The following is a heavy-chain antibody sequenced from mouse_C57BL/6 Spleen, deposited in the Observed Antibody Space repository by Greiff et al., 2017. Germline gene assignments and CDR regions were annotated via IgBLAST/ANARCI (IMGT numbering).Heavy chain of an antibody. J-gene: IGHJ4*01. CDR3: ARDLEGAMDY. V-gene: IGHV5-16*01. CDR1: GFTFSDYY. Sequence: EVKLMESEGGLVQPGSSMKLSCTASGFTFSDYYMAWVRQVPEKGLEWVANINYDGSSTYYLDSLKSRFIISRDNAKNILYLQMSSLKSEDTATYYCARDLEGAMDYWGQGTSVTVSS. CDR2: INYDGSST.